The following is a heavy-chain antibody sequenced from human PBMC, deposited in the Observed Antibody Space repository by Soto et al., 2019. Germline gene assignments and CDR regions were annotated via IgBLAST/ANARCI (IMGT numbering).Heavy chain of an antibody. CDR1: GGTFSNYA. CDR2: ILPIFGTA. J-gene: IGHJ6*02. CDR3: ARERGGCTGTSCYHDYYYGLDV. V-gene: IGHV1-69*06. D-gene: IGHD2-2*01. Sequence: QVQLVQSGAEVKGPGSSVKVSCKASGGTFSNYAINWVRQAPGQGLEWMGGILPIFGTAKYAQTFQGRVTITADRPTSTTYMEVRSLRSEATAVYYCARERGGCTGTSCYHDYYYGLDVWGQGTTVTVSS.